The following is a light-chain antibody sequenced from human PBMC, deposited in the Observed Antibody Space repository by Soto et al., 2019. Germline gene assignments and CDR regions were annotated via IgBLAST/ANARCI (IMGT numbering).Light chain of an antibody. V-gene: IGKV3-15*01. Sequence: IVMTQSPVTLSVSPGERATLSCRPSQSVANSYLAWYQQKPGQAPRLLIYGASSRATGIPARFSGSRSGTEFTLTISSLQSDDFAVYYCQQYNDWPLTFGGGTKVDIK. CDR1: QSVANSY. CDR3: QQYNDWPLT. CDR2: GAS. J-gene: IGKJ4*01.